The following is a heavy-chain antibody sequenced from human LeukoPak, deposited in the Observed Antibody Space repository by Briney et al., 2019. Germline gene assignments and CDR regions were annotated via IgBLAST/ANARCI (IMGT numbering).Heavy chain of an antibody. D-gene: IGHD3-22*01. J-gene: IGHJ3*02. V-gene: IGHV3-53*01. CDR2: TYTGGNS. CDR1: GFTVSSIH. Sequence: GGSLRLSCAASGFTVSSIHMVWVRQAPGKGLEWVSVTYTGGNSYYADSVKGRFIISRDISKNTLYLQMNSLRAEDSALYYCARGGRGSAAVVAPRSFDIWGQGTMDTVSS. CDR3: ARGGRGSAAVVAPRSFDI.